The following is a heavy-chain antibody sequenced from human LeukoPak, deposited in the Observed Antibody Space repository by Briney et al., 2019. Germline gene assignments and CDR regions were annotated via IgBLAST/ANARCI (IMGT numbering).Heavy chain of an antibody. CDR3: ARASTTSGWFDY. V-gene: IGHV3-21*01. D-gene: IGHD6-19*01. J-gene: IGHJ4*02. Sequence: GGSLRLSCAASGFTFSSYSTNWVRQAPGKGLEWVSSISSSSSYIYYADSVKGRFTISRDNAKNSLYLQMNSLRAEDTAVYYCARASTTSGWFDYWGQGTLVTVSS. CDR1: GFTFSSYS. CDR2: ISSSSSYI.